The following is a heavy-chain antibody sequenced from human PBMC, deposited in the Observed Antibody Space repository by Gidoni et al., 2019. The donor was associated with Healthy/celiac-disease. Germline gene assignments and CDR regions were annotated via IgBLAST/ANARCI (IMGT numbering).Heavy chain of an antibody. CDR2: ISSSSSYI. CDR3: ARAWDGYNSPAFDI. D-gene: IGHD5-12*01. V-gene: IGHV3-21*01. J-gene: IGHJ3*02. Sequence: EVQLEESGGGLVKPGGSLRLSCAASGFTSSSYSMNWVRQDPGKGLVWFSSISSSSSYIYYADSVKGRFTISRDNAKNSLYLQMNSLRAEDTAVYYCARAWDGYNSPAFDIWGQGTMVTVSS. CDR1: GFTSSSYS.